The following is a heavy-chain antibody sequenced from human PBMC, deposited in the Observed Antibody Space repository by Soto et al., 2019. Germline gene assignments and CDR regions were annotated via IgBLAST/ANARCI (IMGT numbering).Heavy chain of an antibody. J-gene: IGHJ4*02. CDR2: ISADGNKK. V-gene: IGHV3-33*01. Sequence: GGSLRLSCAAPGVRFRNYGGHWVRQAPGKGLEWVAVISADGNKKYYAESVKGRFTISGNNSKNTLXLQXNKPLEWVAAISYDXPNXYHGDSXXGRFTIPRDNSRNILYLQMDSLRDEDTALYYCEKVEETWDLTLHYDSSGQGTLVTVSS. CDR3: XPNXYHGDSXXGRFTIPRDNSRNILYLQMDSLRDEDTALYYCEKVEETWDLTLHYDS. CDR1: GVRFRNYG. D-gene: IGHD3-3*01.